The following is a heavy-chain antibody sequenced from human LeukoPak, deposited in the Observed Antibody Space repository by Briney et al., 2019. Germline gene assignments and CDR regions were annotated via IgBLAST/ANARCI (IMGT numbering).Heavy chain of an antibody. Sequence: PSETLSLTCTVSGGSISSSSYYWGWIRQPPWKGLEWIGSIYYSGSTYYNPSLKSRVTISVDTSKNQFSLKLSSVTAADTAVYYCARPRDIYITIFGVVIIHPYFDYWGQGTLVTVSS. J-gene: IGHJ4*02. D-gene: IGHD3-3*01. CDR2: IYYSGST. CDR3: ARPRDIYITIFGVVIIHPYFDY. V-gene: IGHV4-39*01. CDR1: GGSISSSSYY.